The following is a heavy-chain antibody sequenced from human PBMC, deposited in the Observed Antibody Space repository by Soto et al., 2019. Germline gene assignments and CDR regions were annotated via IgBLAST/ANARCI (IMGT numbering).Heavy chain of an antibody. CDR3: AKRAHYGGNSERQIDY. Sequence: EVQLLESGGGLVQPGGSLRLSCVASGFTFTGYAMIWVRQAPGKGLQWVSGISGTSGTTYYAASVKGRFTISRDNSKNTLYLQMTILRAEDTAVYYCAKRAHYGGNSERQIDYWAQGTLVTVSS. D-gene: IGHD4-17*01. J-gene: IGHJ4*02. CDR2: ISGTSGTT. V-gene: IGHV3-23*01. CDR1: GFTFTGYA.